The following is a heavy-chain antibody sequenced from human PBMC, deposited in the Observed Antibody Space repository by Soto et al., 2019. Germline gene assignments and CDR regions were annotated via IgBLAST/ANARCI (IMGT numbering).Heavy chain of an antibody. V-gene: IGHV3-30-3*01. CDR3: ARGATVTTYFDY. CDR1: GFTFSSST. CDR2: ISFDGGNK. J-gene: IGHJ4*02. D-gene: IGHD4-17*01. Sequence: QVELVESGGGVVQPGRSLRLSCAASGFTFSSSTLHWVRQAPGKGLEWVAIISFDGGNKYYADSVKGRFTISRDNSKKTLYLQMNGLRAEDTAVYFCARGATVTTYFDYWGPGTLVTVSS.